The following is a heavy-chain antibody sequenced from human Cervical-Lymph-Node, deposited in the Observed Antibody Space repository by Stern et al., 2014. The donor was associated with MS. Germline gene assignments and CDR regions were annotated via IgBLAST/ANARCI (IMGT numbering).Heavy chain of an antibody. Sequence: QDQLVQSGGGVVQPGRSLRLSCAASGFSFSGYGMHWVRQAPGRELEWVAVIWNDGSNKYYADSVKGRFTISRDNSKNTLFLQMDSLRAEDTAVYYCARDTVAMLYYFDYWGQGTPVTVSS. CDR2: IWNDGSNK. CDR1: GFSFSGYG. CDR3: ARDTVAMLYYFDY. V-gene: IGHV3-33*01. D-gene: IGHD5-12*01. J-gene: IGHJ4*02.